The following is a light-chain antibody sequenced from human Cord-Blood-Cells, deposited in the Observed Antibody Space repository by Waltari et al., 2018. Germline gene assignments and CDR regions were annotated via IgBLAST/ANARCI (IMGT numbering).Light chain of an antibody. Sequence: DIVVTQSPDALAVSLGETATIKCKPRPGVLYSSNNKNYSAWYQQKPVPPPKLLIYWASTPESGVHARVNSSGSGTDFTLSISSLQSQDVAVCYCQRYHSPPPTFGGGTKVEIK. J-gene: IGKJ4*01. V-gene: IGKV4-1*01. CDR3: QRYHSPPPT. CDR1: PGVLYSSNNKNY. CDR2: WAS.